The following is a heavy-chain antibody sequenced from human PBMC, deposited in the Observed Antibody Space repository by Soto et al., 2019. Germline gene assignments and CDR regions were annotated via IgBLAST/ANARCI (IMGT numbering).Heavy chain of an antibody. CDR1: GFSLTTSGVG. CDR2: IYWNDDK. J-gene: IGHJ5*02. D-gene: IGHD1-20*01. V-gene: IGHV2-5*01. CDR3: AQHTITPETNWFDP. Sequence: SGPTLVNPTQTLTLTCTFSGFSLTTSGVGVGWIRQPPGKALEWLALIYWNDDKRYSPSLRGRLTITKDTSKNQVVLAMTNMDPVDTATYYCAQHTITPETNWFDPWGLGTLVTVAS.